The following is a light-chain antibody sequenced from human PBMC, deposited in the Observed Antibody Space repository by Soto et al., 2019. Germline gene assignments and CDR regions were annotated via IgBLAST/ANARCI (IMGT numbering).Light chain of an antibody. CDR1: QGITSW. V-gene: IGKV1-12*01. Sequence: DIQMTQSPYSVSASVGDSLTITCRASQGITSWLAWYQQKPGRAPKLLIYAASNLQSGVPSRFSGSGSGTDFTLTISSLQPEDFGTYYCQQTSSFPLTLGGGTKVEIK. CDR3: QQTSSFPLT. J-gene: IGKJ4*01. CDR2: AAS.